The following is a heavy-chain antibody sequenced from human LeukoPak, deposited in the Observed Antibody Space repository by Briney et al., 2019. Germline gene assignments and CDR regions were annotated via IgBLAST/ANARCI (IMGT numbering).Heavy chain of an antibody. CDR3: AKVFHGSGTYYNFFDY. D-gene: IGHD3-10*01. CDR2: IRNDGSNK. CDR1: GFTFSTYV. Sequence: GGSLRLSCAASGFTFSTYVMHWVRQAPGKGLEWVAVIRNDGSNKYYADSVKGRFTISRDNSKNTLYLQMNSLRAEDTAVYYCAKVFHGSGTYYNFFDYWGQGTLVTASS. J-gene: IGHJ4*02. V-gene: IGHV3-30*02.